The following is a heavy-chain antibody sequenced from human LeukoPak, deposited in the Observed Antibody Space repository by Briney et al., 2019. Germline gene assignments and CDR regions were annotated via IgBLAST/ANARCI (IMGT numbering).Heavy chain of an antibody. D-gene: IGHD6-13*01. CDR3: ATNTYSSSNYYMDV. CDR2: INPSGGST. CDR1: GYTFTGYN. J-gene: IGHJ6*03. V-gene: IGHV1-46*01. Sequence: ASVKVSCKASGYTFTGYNIHWVRQAPGQGLEWMGIINPSGGSTSYAQKFQGRVTMTRDMSTSTVYMELSSLRSDDTAVYYCATNTYSSSNYYMDVWGKGTTVTVSS.